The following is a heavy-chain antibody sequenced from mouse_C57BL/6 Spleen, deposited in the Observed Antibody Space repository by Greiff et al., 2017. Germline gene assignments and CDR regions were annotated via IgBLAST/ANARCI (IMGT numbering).Heavy chain of an antibody. V-gene: IGHV1-81*01. Sequence: VQLQQSGAELARPGASVKLSCKASGYTFTSYGISWVKQRTGQGLEWIGEIYPRSGNTYYNEKFKGKATLTADKSSSTAYMELRSLTSEDSAVYFCATYGSSYGLYVWGTGTTVTVSS. CDR2: IYPRSGNT. J-gene: IGHJ1*03. D-gene: IGHD1-1*01. CDR1: GYTFTSYG. CDR3: ATYGSSYGLYV.